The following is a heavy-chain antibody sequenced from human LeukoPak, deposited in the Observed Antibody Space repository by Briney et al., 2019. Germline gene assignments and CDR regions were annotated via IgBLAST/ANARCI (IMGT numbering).Heavy chain of an antibody. CDR1: GGSISTYY. Sequence: SETLSLTCTASGGSISTYYWSWIRQPAGKGLEWIGRIYGSGSTNYNRSLWGRVTMSVDTSKNQVSLNLSSVTAADTAVYYCARDLGGLYYDSSGTDYWGQGTLVTVSS. V-gene: IGHV4-4*07. D-gene: IGHD3-22*01. J-gene: IGHJ4*02. CDR2: IYGSGST. CDR3: ARDLGGLYYDSSGTDY.